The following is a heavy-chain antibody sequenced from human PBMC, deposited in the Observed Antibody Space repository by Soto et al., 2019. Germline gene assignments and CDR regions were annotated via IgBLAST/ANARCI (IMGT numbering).Heavy chain of an antibody. CDR3: ARLRFCGGDSCYPLDV. CDR2: IIIENANT. D-gene: IGHD2-21*01. Sequence: GESLKISCKASGYTFSTYWIGWVRQMPGKGLEWMGWIIIENANTKYSENFQGRLTITRDTSASTVYMDLSSLKLEDTAIYYCARLRFCGGDSCYPLDVWGQGSKVTVSS. J-gene: IGHJ3*01. V-gene: IGHV1-3*04. CDR1: GYTFSTYW.